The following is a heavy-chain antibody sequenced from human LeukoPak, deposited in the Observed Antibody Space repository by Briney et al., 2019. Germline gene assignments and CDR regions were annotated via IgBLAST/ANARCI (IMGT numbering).Heavy chain of an antibody. CDR1: GGSISSYY. J-gene: IGHJ3*02. CDR2: IYYSGST. V-gene: IGHV4-59*08. D-gene: IGHD2-21*02. Sequence: SETLSLTCTVSGGSISSYYWSWIRQPPGKGLEWIGYIYYSGSTNYNPSLKSRVTISVDTSKNQFSLKLSSVTAADTAVYYCARSRCGGDRFYAFDIWGQGTMVTVSS. CDR3: ARSRCGGDRFYAFDI.